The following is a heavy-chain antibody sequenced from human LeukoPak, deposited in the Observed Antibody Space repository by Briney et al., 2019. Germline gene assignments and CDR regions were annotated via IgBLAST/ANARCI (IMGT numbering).Heavy chain of an antibody. J-gene: IGHJ4*02. Sequence: PSETLSLTCTVSGGSISSYYWSWIRQPPGKGLEWIGYIYYSGSTNYSPSLKSRVTISVDTSKNQFSLKLSSVTAADTAVYYRARGDSGGSYDYWGQGTLVTVSS. D-gene: IGHD2-15*01. CDR1: GGSISSYY. CDR3: ARGDSGGSYDY. CDR2: IYYSGST. V-gene: IGHV4-59*01.